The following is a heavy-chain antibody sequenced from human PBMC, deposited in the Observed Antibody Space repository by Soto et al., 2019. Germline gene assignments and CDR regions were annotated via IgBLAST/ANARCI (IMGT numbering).Heavy chain of an antibody. V-gene: IGHV4-30-4*01. CDR3: ARVVRGDYVYFQH. Sequence: KPSETLSLTCTVSGGSISSGDYYWSWIRQPPGKGLEWIGYIYYSGSTYYNPSLKSRVTISVDTSKNQFSLKLSSVTAADTAVYYCARVVRGDYVYFQHWGQGTLVTVSS. D-gene: IGHD2-21*02. CDR1: GGSISSGDYY. CDR2: IYYSGST. J-gene: IGHJ1*01.